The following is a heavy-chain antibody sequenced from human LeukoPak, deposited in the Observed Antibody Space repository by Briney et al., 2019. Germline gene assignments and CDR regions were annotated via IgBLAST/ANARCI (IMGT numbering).Heavy chain of an antibody. CDR1: GFSFSSYS. V-gene: IGHV3-48*01. CDR3: ARISYGHYNYYMDV. Sequence: GGSLRLSCAASGFSFSSYSMNWVRQAPGRGLELVSYITSSSSTIYYADSVKGRFTISRDNAKNSLYLQMNSLRAEDTAVYYCARISYGHYNYYMDVWGKGTTVTVSS. J-gene: IGHJ6*03. CDR2: ITSSSSTI. D-gene: IGHD4-17*01.